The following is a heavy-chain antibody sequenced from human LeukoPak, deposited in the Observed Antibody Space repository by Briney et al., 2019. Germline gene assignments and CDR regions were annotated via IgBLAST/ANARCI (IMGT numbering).Heavy chain of an antibody. Sequence: GGPLRLSCAASGFTLSDYYMSWMREAPGKGLEGVSYISSRGDTIYYADSVKGRFTVSRDNAKNSLYLQMNSLRAEDTAVYYCARGGYGAPAIDYWGQGTLVTVSS. CDR2: ISSRGDTI. V-gene: IGHV3-11*04. J-gene: IGHJ4*02. CDR3: ARGGYGAPAIDY. D-gene: IGHD3-22*01. CDR1: GFTLSDYY.